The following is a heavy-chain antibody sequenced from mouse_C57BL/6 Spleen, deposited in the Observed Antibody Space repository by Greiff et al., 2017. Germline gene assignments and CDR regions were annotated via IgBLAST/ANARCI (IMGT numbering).Heavy chain of an antibody. CDR2: IYPGDGDT. D-gene: IGHD2-5*01. CDR1: GYAFSSSW. J-gene: IGHJ4*01. V-gene: IGHV1-82*01. Sequence: VQLQQSGPELVKPGASVKISCKASGYAFSSSWMNWVKQRPGKGLEWIGRIYPGDGDTNYNGKFKGKATLTADNSSSTAYMQLSSLTSEDSAVYFCARSRDSNYAYYAMDYWGQGTSVTVSS. CDR3: ARSRDSNYAYYAMDY.